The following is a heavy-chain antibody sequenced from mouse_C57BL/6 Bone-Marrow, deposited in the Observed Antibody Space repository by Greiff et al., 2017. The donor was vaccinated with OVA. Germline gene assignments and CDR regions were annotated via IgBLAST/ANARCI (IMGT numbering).Heavy chain of an antibody. J-gene: IGHJ4*01. D-gene: IGHD2-1*01. V-gene: IGHV1-55*01. Sequence: QVQLQQPGAELVKPGASVKMSCKASGYTFTSYWITWVKQRPGQGLEWIGDIYPGSGSTNYNEKFKSKATLTVDTSSSTAYMQLSSLTSEDTAIYYCTRISQMYYGNVYYYAMDYWGQGTSVTVSS. CDR1: GYTFTSYW. CDR3: TRISQMYYGNVYYYAMDY. CDR2: IYPGSGST.